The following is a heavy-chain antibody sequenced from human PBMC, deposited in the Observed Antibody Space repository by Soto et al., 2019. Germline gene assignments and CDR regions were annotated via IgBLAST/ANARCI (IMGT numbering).Heavy chain of an antibody. CDR1: GSTFSSHW. CDR3: ASLPYDILTGYPPWFDP. Sequence: GSLRPSGSAYGSTFSSHWMHWVRQAPGKGLVWVSRINTDGSTTNYADSVKGRFTISRDNAKNTLYLQMNSLRAEDTAVYSCASLPYDILTGYPPWFDPWGQGTLVTVYS. V-gene: IGHV3-74*01. CDR2: INTDGSTT. D-gene: IGHD3-9*01. J-gene: IGHJ5*02.